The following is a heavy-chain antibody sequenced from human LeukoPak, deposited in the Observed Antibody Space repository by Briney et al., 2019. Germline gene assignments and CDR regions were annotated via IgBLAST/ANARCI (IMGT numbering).Heavy chain of an antibody. CDR1: GFTFSSYG. V-gene: IGHV3-48*04. D-gene: IGHD2-2*01. J-gene: IGHJ4*02. Sequence: GGSLRFSCAASGFTFSSYGMHWVRQAPGKGLEWVSYISSASGSIYYADSVKGRFTISRDNAKNSLFLQMNSLRAEDTAVYYCARLPAYCSSTSCYYDYWGQGTLVTVSS. CDR3: ARLPAYCSSTSCYYDY. CDR2: ISSASGSI.